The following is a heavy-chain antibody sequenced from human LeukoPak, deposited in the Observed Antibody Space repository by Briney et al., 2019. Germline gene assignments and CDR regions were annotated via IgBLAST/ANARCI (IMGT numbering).Heavy chain of an antibody. CDR1: GFTFSSYA. CDR3: AKDGGVWFGESNDY. Sequence: PGGTLRLSCAASGFTFSSYAMSWVRQAPGKGLEWVSAISGSGGSTYYADSVKGRFTISRDNSKNTLYLQMNSLRVEDTAVYYCAKDGGVWFGESNDYWGQGTLVTVSS. CDR2: ISGSGGST. J-gene: IGHJ4*02. V-gene: IGHV3-23*01. D-gene: IGHD3-10*01.